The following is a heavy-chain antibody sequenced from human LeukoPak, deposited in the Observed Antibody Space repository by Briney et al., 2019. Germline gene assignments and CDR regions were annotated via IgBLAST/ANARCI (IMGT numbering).Heavy chain of an antibody. CDR1: GYSLSRGYS. Sequence: SETLSLTCAVSGYSLSRGYSWGWIRQPPGKGLEWIGNIYHSESTHYNPSLKSRVTISADTSKNQFSLKLTSVTAADTAVYYCARFDHVWETHGMDAFDLWGQGTMVTVSS. D-gene: IGHD3-16*01. J-gene: IGHJ3*01. CDR3: ARFDHVWETHGMDAFDL. V-gene: IGHV4-38-2*01. CDR2: IYHSEST.